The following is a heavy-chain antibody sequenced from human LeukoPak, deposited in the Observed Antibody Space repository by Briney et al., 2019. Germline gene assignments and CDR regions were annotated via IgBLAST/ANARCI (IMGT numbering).Heavy chain of an antibody. D-gene: IGHD3-22*01. CDR3: AQGENYYDSSGFDAFDI. CDR1: GFTFSSYW. Sequence: GGSLRLSCAASGFTFSSYWMHWVRQAPGKGLVWVSRINSDGSSTSYADSVKGRFTISRDNAKNTLYLQMNSLRAEDTAVYYCAQGENYYDSSGFDAFDIWGQGTMVTVSS. CDR2: INSDGSST. J-gene: IGHJ3*02. V-gene: IGHV3-74*01.